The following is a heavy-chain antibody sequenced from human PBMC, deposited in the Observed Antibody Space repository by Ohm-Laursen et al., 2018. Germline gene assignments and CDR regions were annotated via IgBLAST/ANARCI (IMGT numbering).Heavy chain of an antibody. Sequence: SLRLSCAASGFTVSSNYMSWVRQAPGKGLEWVSVIYSGGSTYYADSVKGRFTISRDNSKNTLYLQMNSLRAEDTAVYYCARAPDYYDSGVWGQGTMVTVSS. CDR1: GFTVSSNY. J-gene: IGHJ3*01. V-gene: IGHV3-53*01. D-gene: IGHD3-22*01. CDR3: ARAPDYYDSGV. CDR2: IYSGGST.